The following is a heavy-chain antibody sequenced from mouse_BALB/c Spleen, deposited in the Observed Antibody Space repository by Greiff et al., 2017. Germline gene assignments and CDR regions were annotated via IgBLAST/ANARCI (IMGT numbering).Heavy chain of an antibody. D-gene: IGHD5-1*01. CDR2: ISYSGST. J-gene: IGHJ4*01. CDR1: GYSITSDYA. Sequence: EVQLVESGPGLVKPSQSLSLTCTVTGYSITSDYAWNWIRQFPGNKLEWMGYISYSGSTSYNPSLKSRISITRDTSKNQFFLQLNSVTTEDTATYYCARSSVPGMDYWGQGTSVTVSS. CDR3: ARSSVPGMDY. V-gene: IGHV3-2*02.